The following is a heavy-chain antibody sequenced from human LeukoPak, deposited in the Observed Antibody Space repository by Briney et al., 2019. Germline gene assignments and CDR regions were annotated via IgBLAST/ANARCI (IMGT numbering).Heavy chain of an antibody. CDR3: ARDSADIVVVPAAIVM. V-gene: IGHV1-18*01. Sequence: ASVKVSCKASGYTFTSYGISWVRQAPGRGLEWMGWISAYNGNTNYAQKLQGRVTMTTDTSTSTAYMELRSLRSDDTAVYYCARDSADIVVVPAAIVMWGQGTLVTVSS. D-gene: IGHD2-2*01. J-gene: IGHJ4*02. CDR2: ISAYNGNT. CDR1: GYTFTSYG.